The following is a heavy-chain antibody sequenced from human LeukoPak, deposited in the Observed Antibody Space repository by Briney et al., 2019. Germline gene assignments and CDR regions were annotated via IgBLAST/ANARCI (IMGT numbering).Heavy chain of an antibody. Sequence: ASVKVSCKASGYTFTSYAMNWVRQAPGQGLEWMGWINTNTGNPTYAQGFTGRFVFSLDTSVSTAYLQISSLKAEDTAVYYCARVGPPLANTIFGVVISSAHYGMDVWGQGTTVTVSS. V-gene: IGHV7-4-1*02. J-gene: IGHJ6*02. CDR3: ARVGPPLANTIFGVVISSAHYGMDV. CDR2: INTNTGNP. CDR1: GYTFTSYA. D-gene: IGHD3-3*01.